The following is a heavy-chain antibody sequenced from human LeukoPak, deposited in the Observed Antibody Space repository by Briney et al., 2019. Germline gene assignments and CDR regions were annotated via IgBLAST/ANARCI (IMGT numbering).Heavy chain of an antibody. V-gene: IGHV3-21*01. CDR2: ISSSSSYI. D-gene: IGHD2-2*01. J-gene: IGHJ5*02. CDR1: GFTFSSNS. Sequence: GGSLRLSCAASGFTFSSNSMNWVRQAPGKGLEWVSSISSSSSYIYYADSVKGRFTISRDNAKNSLYLQMNSLRAEDTAVYYCARGGGIVVVPAASNWFDPWGQGTLVTVSS. CDR3: ARGGGIVVVPAASNWFDP.